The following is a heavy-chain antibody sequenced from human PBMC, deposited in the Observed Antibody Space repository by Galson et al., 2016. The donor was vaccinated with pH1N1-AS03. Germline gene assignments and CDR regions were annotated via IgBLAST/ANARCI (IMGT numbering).Heavy chain of an antibody. CDR3: IKGGAASADFFDI. V-gene: IGHV3-9*01. J-gene: IGHJ3*02. Sequence: SLRLSCAVSGFRFDDYAMHWVRQAPGKGLEWVSSISWNSNKIDYADSVKGRFTISRDSAKNSLNRQMNSLRAEDTALYYCIKGGAASADFFDIWGQGTMVTVSS. CDR2: ISWNSNKI. D-gene: IGHD3/OR15-3a*01. CDR1: GFRFDDYA.